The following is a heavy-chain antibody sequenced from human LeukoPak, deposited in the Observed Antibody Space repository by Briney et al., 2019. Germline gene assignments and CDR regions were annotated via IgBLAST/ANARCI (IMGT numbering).Heavy chain of an antibody. V-gene: IGHV5-51*01. CDR1: GYSFTSYW. Sequence: GESLKISCKGSGYSFTSYWIGWVRQMPGKGLESMGIIYPGDSDTRYSPSFQGQVTISADKSISTAYLQWSSLKASDTAMYYCARRGYYYDSSGYYPYWFDPWGQGTLVTVSS. CDR2: IYPGDSDT. CDR3: ARRGYYYDSSGYYPYWFDP. J-gene: IGHJ5*02. D-gene: IGHD3-22*01.